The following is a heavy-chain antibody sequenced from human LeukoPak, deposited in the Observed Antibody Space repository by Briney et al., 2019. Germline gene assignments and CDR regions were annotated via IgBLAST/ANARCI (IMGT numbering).Heavy chain of an antibody. CDR2: INHDGSEK. CDR3: ARSMTTVFLYRFDY. J-gene: IGHJ4*02. Sequence: RGSLRLSCAASGFTFSSYWMNWVRQAPGKWLEWVATINHDGSEKYYLDSVKGRFTISRDSAKNSLYPQMTSLRAEDTAVYYCARSMTTVFLYRFDYWGQGTLVTVSS. D-gene: IGHD4-17*01. CDR1: GFTFSSYW. V-gene: IGHV3-7*02.